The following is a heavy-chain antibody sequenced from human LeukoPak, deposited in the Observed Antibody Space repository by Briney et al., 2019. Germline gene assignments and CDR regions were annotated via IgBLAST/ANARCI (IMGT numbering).Heavy chain of an antibody. Sequence: SETLSLTCPVYGGSFSCYYWSWIRQPPGKGLEWIGEINHSGSTNYNPSLKSRVTISVDTSKNQFSLKLSSVTAADTAVYYCARIEVVPAAMISSYFDYWGQGTLVTVSS. V-gene: IGHV4-34*01. CDR3: ARIEVVPAAMISSYFDY. CDR2: INHSGST. CDR1: GGSFSCYY. J-gene: IGHJ4*02. D-gene: IGHD2-2*01.